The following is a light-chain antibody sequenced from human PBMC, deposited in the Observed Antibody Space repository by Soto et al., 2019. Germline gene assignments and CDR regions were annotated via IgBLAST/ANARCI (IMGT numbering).Light chain of an antibody. CDR1: SSDVGGYNY. J-gene: IGLJ1*01. CDR2: EVS. CDR3: TSYAGSNNFFYV. V-gene: IGLV2-8*01. Sequence: QSALTQPPSASGSPGQSVTISCTGTSSDVGGYNYVSWYQQHPGKAPKLMIYEVSKRPSGVPDRFSGSKSGNTASLTVSGLQAEDEADYYCTSYAGSNNFFYVFVTGTKLTVL.